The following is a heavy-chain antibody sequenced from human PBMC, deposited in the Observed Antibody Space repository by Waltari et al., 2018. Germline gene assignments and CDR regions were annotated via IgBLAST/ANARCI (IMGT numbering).Heavy chain of an antibody. D-gene: IGHD3-16*01. J-gene: IGHJ4*02. CDR1: GGTFSSYA. V-gene: IGHV1-69*08. CDR3: ARAGGNGDY. Sequence: QVQLVQSGAEVKKPGSSMKVSCKASGGTFSSYAISWVRQAPGQGLEWMGRISPIVGTANDAQKFQGRVTMTADKATSTAYMELSSLRSEDTAVYYCARAGGNGDYWGQGTLVTVSS. CDR2: ISPIVGTA.